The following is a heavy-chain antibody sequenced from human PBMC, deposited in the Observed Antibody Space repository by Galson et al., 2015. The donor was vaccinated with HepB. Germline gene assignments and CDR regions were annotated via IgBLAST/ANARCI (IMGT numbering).Heavy chain of an antibody. CDR3: ARDLYIAVAGLDY. D-gene: IGHD6-19*01. V-gene: IGHV3-21*01. CDR1: GFTFSSYR. Sequence: LSLSCAASGFTFSSYRMNWVRQAPGKGLEWVSSISSSSSYIYYADSVKGRFTISRDNAKNSLYLQMNSLRAEDTAVYYCARDLYIAVAGLDYWGQGTLVTVSS. CDR2: ISSSSSYI. J-gene: IGHJ4*02.